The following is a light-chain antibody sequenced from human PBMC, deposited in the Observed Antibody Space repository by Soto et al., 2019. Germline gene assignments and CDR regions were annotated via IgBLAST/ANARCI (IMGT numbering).Light chain of an antibody. V-gene: IGKV1-9*01. CDR3: QQLYTYPLS. J-gene: IGKJ4*01. CDR1: QGISSY. Sequence: QLTQSPSPLSASVGDRVTITCRASQGISSYLAWYQQKPGKVPKLLISAASTFESGVTVRFSGGGFGTAFTLSISSLQPEDFATYDCQQLYTYPLSFGGGTKVEIK. CDR2: AAS.